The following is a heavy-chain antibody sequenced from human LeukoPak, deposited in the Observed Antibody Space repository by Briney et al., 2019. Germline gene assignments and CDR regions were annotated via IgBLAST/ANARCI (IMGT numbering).Heavy chain of an antibody. CDR2: ISYDGSNK. J-gene: IGHJ5*02. V-gene: IGHV3-30*18. CDR1: GFTFSSYG. Sequence: PGGSLRLSCAASGFTFSSYGMHWARQAPGKGLEWVAVISYDGSNKYYADSVKGRFTISRDNSKNTLYLQMNSLRAEDTAVYYCAKNRVTTVYNWFDPWGQGTLVTVSS. D-gene: IGHD4-17*01. CDR3: AKNRVTTVYNWFDP.